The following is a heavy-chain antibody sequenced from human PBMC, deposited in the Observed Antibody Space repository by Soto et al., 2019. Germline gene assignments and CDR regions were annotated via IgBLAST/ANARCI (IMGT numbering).Heavy chain of an antibody. CDR3: ARDRGGGRYCSSTSCSSSNEIDY. CDR1: GYTFTSYG. J-gene: IGHJ4*02. D-gene: IGHD2-2*01. Sequence: QVQLVQSGAEVKKPGASVKVSCKASGYTFTSYGISWVRQAPGQGLEWMGSISAYNGNTNYAQKLQGRVTMTTDTSTSTAYMELRSLRSDDTAVYYCARDRGGGRYCSSTSCSSSNEIDYWGQGTLVTVSS. CDR2: ISAYNGNT. V-gene: IGHV1-18*01.